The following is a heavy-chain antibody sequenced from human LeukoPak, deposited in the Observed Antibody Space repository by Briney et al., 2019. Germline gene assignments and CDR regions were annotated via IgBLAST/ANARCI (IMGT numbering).Heavy chain of an antibody. Sequence: SVKVSCKASGYTFTSYGISWVRQAPGQGLEWMGWLSAYNGDTNYAQKFQGRVTMTTDTSTSTAYMELRSLRSDDTAVYYCARDVDRSSWYYFDYWGQGTLVTVSS. J-gene: IGHJ4*02. CDR2: LSAYNGDT. CDR3: ARDVDRSSWYYFDY. CDR1: GYTFTSYG. V-gene: IGHV1-18*01. D-gene: IGHD6-13*01.